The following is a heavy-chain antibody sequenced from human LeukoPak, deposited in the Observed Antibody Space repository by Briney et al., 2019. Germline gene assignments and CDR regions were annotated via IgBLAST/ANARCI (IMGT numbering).Heavy chain of an antibody. V-gene: IGHV3-23*01. D-gene: IGHD2-15*01. CDR3: ARPTGYCSGDSCFAPFDQ. CDR2: ISGSGDNT. CDR1: GFTFSTYA. Sequence: GGSLRLSCAASGFTFSTYAMSWVRQAPGKGLEWVSVISGSGDNTFYADSVKGRFTISRDNSKNTLYLQMNSLRAEDTAVYYCARPTGYCSGDSCFAPFDQWGQGTLVTVSS. J-gene: IGHJ4*02.